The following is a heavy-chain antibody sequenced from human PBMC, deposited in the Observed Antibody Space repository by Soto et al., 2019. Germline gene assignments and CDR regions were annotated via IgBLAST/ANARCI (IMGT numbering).Heavy chain of an antibody. D-gene: IGHD6-19*01. J-gene: IGHJ5*02. CDR3: AGTVISGWYQEGCLDP. CDR1: GGTFSSYT. Sequence: QVQLVQSGAEVKKPGSSVKVSCKASGGTFSSYTISWVRQAPGQGLEWMGRIIPILGIANYAQKFQGRVTITADKSTSTACMELSSLRSEDTAVYYCAGTVISGWYQEGCLDPWGQGTLVTVSS. V-gene: IGHV1-69*02. CDR2: IIPILGIA.